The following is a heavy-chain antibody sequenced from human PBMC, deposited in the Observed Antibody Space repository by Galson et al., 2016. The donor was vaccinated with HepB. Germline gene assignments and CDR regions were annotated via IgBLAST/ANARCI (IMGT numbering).Heavy chain of an antibody. CDR1: GASLSGGAYH. CDR2: TYYGEDN. CDR3: GTYLVGHGGTGY. J-gene: IGHJ4*02. D-gene: IGHD3-16*01. Sequence: SETLSLTCTVSGASLSGGAYHWAWLRQPAGKGLEWLGHTYYGEDNRHKPPPEGRVTISIDTSTNQMSLTLRSVSAADTAVYCCGTYLVGHGGTGYWGQGTPVTVSS. V-gene: IGHV4-61*08.